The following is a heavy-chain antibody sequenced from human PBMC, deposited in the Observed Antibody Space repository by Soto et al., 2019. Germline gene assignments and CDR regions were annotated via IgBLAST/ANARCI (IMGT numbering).Heavy chain of an antibody. CDR2: IYPGDSDT. CDR1: GYSFTSYW. D-gene: IGHD3-3*01. Sequence: PGESLKISCKGSGYSFTSYWIGWVRQMPGKGLEWMGIIYPGDSDTRYCPSFQGQVTISADKSISTAYLQWSSLKASDTAMYYYAGLAIRGNFWSGFAPYYYYGMDVWGQGTTVTVSS. J-gene: IGHJ6*02. CDR3: AGLAIRGNFWSGFAPYYYYGMDV. V-gene: IGHV5-51*01.